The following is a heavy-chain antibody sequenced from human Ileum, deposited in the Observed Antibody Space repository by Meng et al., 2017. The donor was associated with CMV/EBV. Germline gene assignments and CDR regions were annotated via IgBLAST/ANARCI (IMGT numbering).Heavy chain of an antibody. CDR3: ATTSGSSY. CDR1: GLTFSTFW. CDR2: IKQDGSAK. J-gene: IGHJ4*02. V-gene: IGHV3-7*01. Sequence: GESLKISCATSGLTFSTFWMSWFRQAPGKGLEWVAHIKQDGSAKYYVDSVRGRFTISRDNTENSLFLQMTTLRVEDTAVYYCATTSGSSYWGQGARVTGSS. D-gene: IGHD6-6*01.